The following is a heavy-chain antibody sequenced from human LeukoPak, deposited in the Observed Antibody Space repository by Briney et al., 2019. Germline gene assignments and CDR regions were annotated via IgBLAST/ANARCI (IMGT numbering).Heavy chain of an antibody. J-gene: IGHJ5*02. CDR2: IYTSGST. CDR3: ARNNVAFDP. Sequence: SETLSLTCTVSGGSISSYYWSWIRQPAGEGLERIGRIYTSGSTNYNPSLKSRVTISVDTSKNQFSLKLSSVTAADTAVYYCARNNVAFDPWGQGTLVTVSS. D-gene: IGHD2-21*01. CDR1: GGSISSYY. V-gene: IGHV4-4*07.